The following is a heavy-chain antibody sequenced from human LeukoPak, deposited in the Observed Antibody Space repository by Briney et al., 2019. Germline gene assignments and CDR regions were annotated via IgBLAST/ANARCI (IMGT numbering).Heavy chain of an antibody. D-gene: IGHD6-13*01. Sequence: SETLSLTFAFEGGSFSGYYWSGIRQPPGKRLEWIGEINHSGSTNYNPSLKSRVTISVDTSKNQFSLKLSSVTAADTAVYYCARGPLYSSTAPADYWGQGPLVTVSS. CDR3: ARGPLYSSTAPADY. CDR2: INHSGST. CDR1: GGSFSGYY. J-gene: IGHJ4*02. V-gene: IGHV4-34*01.